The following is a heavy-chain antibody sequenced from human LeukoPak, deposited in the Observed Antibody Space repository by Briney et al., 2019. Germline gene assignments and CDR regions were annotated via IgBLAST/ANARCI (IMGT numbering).Heavy chain of an antibody. D-gene: IGHD6-19*01. V-gene: IGHV3-11*01. CDR3: ATLVSGWYYFDY. Sequence: SGGSLRLSCAASGFNFSDHYMSWIRQAPGKGLEWVSYISSSGSTIYYADSVKGRFTISRDNAKNSLYLQMNSLRAEDTAVYYCATLVSGWYYFDYWGQGTLVTVSS. CDR1: GFNFSDHY. J-gene: IGHJ4*02. CDR2: ISSSGSTI.